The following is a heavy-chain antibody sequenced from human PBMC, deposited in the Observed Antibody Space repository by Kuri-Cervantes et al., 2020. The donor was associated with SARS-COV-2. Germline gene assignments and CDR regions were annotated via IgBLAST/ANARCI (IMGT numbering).Heavy chain of an antibody. Sequence: GESLKISCAASGFTVSSNYMSWVRQAPGKGLEWVSVIYSGGSTYYADSVKGRFTISRDNSKNTLYLQMNSLRAEDTAVYYCARVHSSGWYGYYYYGMDVWGQGTTVTVSS. V-gene: IGHV3-66*01. CDR3: ARVHSSGWYGYYYYGMDV. CDR2: IYSGGST. J-gene: IGHJ6*02. D-gene: IGHD6-19*01. CDR1: GFTVSSNY.